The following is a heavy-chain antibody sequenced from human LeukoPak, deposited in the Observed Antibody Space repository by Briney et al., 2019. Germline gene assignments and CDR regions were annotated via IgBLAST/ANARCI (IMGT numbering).Heavy chain of an antibody. CDR1: GGSISSSNHY. CDR3: ARHISSGGTYAHFDY. V-gene: IGHV4-61*05. D-gene: IGHD1-26*01. Sequence: SETLSLTCTVSGGSISSSNHYWSWIRQPPGKGLEWIGYIHYNGITNYNPSLKSRVTMSSDTSKNQVSLKLNSVTAADTAVYYCARHISSGGTYAHFDYWGQGTLVTVSS. J-gene: IGHJ4*02. CDR2: IHYNGIT.